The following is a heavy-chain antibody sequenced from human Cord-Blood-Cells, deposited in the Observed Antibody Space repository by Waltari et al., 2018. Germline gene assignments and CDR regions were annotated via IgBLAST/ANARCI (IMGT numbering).Heavy chain of an antibody. J-gene: IGHJ4*02. CDR1: GRTFSRYA. V-gene: IGHV1-69*01. CDR3: ARAIGSGSYYNFDY. CDR2: IIPIFGTA. Sequence: QVQLVQSGAEVKKPGSSVKVSCKASGRTFSRYAISWVRKAPGQGLEWMGGIIPIFGTANYAQKFQGRVTITADESTSTAYMELSSLRSEDTAVYYCARAIGSGSYYNFDYWGQGTLVTVSS. D-gene: IGHD3-10*01.